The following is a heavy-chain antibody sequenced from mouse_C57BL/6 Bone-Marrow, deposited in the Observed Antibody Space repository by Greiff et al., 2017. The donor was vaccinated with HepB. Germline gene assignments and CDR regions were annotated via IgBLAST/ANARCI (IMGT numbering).Heavy chain of an antibody. J-gene: IGHJ2*01. D-gene: IGHD1-1*01. CDR2: IYPSDSET. CDR3: ASGLYYYGSSDYCDY. V-gene: IGHV1-61*01. CDR1: GYTFTSYW. Sequence: QVQLQQPGAELVRPGSSVKLSCKASGYTFTSYWMDWVKQRPGQGLEWIGNIYPSDSETHYNQKFKDKATLTVDKSSSTAYLQLSSLTSEDSAVYYGASGLYYYGSSDYCDYWGQGTTLTVSS.